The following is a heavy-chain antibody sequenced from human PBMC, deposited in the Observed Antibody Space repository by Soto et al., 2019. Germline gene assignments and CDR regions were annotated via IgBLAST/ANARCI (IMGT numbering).Heavy chain of an antibody. CDR3: AHRITMVRGVGFDI. V-gene: IGHV2-5*02. CDR2: IYWDDDK. CDR1: GFSLSTSGVG. J-gene: IGHJ3*02. D-gene: IGHD3-10*01. Sequence: QITLKESGPTLVKPTQTLTLTCTFSGFSLSTSGVGVGWIRQPPGKALEWLALIYWDDDKRYSPSLKNRVTITKDTSKHQVVLKMTNMDPVDTATYYCAHRITMVRGVGFDIWGQGAMVTVSS.